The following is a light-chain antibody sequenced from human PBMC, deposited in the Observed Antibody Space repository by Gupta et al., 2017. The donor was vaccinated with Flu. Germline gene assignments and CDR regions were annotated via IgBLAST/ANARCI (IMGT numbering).Light chain of an antibody. J-gene: IGLJ3*02. CDR1: TGSVTSGEY. Sequence: VTLTWAPITGSVTSGEYPNWFQHKPGQAPWALIYSKSKKHAGTPARFSGSLFGGKAALTLSGVQPEDEAEYYCLLYYGGAQLGVFGGGTKLTVL. V-gene: IGLV7-43*01. CDR3: LLYYGGAQLGV. CDR2: SKS.